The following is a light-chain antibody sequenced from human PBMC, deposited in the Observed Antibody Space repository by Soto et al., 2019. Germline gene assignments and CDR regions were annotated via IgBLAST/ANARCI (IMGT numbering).Light chain of an antibody. CDR3: HQRQSWPRT. J-gene: IGKJ1*01. CDR1: QSVSNNY. V-gene: IGKV3-20*01. Sequence: EIVLTQSPGTLSLSPWEIATLSCRASQSVSNNYLAWYQQKPGQAPRLLIYGASNRATGIPDRFSGSGSATDFTLTISRLEPEDFALYYCHQRQSWPRTFGQGTKVDIK. CDR2: GAS.